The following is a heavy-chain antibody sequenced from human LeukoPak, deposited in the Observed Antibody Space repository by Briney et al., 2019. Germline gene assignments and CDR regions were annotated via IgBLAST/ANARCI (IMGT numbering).Heavy chain of an antibody. D-gene: IGHD1-20*01. CDR1: GFTFSSYA. CDR2: ISGSGGST. J-gene: IGHJ4*02. V-gene: IGHV3-23*01. CDR3: AKVRITGTTRSDFDY. Sequence: GGSLRLSCAASGFTFSSYAMSWVRQAPGKGLEWVSAISGSGGSTYYAGSVKGRFTISRDNSKNTLYLQMNSPRAEDTAVYYCAKVRITGTTRSDFDYWGQGTLVTVSS.